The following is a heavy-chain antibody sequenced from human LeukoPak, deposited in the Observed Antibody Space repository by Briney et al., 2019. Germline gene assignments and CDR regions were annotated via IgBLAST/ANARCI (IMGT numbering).Heavy chain of an antibody. V-gene: IGHV7-4-1*02. CDR2: INTNTGNP. CDR1: GYTFTSYA. D-gene: IGHD2-15*01. CDR3: ARLPDYCSGGSCYAGRALDYYYYMDV. J-gene: IGHJ6*03. Sequence: ASVKVSCKASGYTFTSYAMNWVRQAPGQGLEWMGWINTNTGNPTYAQGFTGRFVFSLDTSVSTAYLQISSLKAEDTAVYYCARLPDYCSGGSCYAGRALDYYYYMDVWGKGTTVTVSS.